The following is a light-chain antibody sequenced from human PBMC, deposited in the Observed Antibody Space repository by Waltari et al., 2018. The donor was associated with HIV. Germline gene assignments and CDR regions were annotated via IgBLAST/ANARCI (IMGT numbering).Light chain of an antibody. CDR1: QNIGKM. CDR2: EAS. Sequence: DIQMTQSPSTVSASVGDTVTVTCRASQNIGKMLAWYQQKPGKAPELLIYEASTLEVGVPSIFSGGGSGTECTLTISRLQPDDFATYYCQQYNSHSRTFGQGTKVEIK. CDR3: QQYNSHSRT. V-gene: IGKV1-5*01. J-gene: IGKJ1*01.